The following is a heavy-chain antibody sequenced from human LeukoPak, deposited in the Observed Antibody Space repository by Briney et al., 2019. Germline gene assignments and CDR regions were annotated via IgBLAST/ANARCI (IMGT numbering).Heavy chain of an antibody. Sequence: GASVKVSCKASGYTFTSYDINWVRQATGQGLEWMGWMNPNSGNTGYAQKFQGRVTMTRNTSISTAYMELSSLRSEDTAVYYCARVAVQSITIFGVVTQYYYYYYGMGVWGQGTTVTVSS. V-gene: IGHV1-8*01. J-gene: IGHJ6*02. CDR3: ARVAVQSITIFGVVTQYYYYYYGMGV. D-gene: IGHD3-3*01. CDR2: MNPNSGNT. CDR1: GYTFTSYD.